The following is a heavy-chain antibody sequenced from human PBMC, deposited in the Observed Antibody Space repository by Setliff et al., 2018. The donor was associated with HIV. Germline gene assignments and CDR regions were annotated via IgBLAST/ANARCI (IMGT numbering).Heavy chain of an antibody. J-gene: IGHJ6*03. CDR3: ARGYPGIAVAGLSYYYYYYMDV. Sequence: SETLSLTCTVSGGSISSGGYYWSWIRQHPEKGLEWIGYIHRSGFAYSNPSLTSRVVMSVDTSKNQFSLKLSSVTAADTAVYYCARGYPGIAVAGLSYYYYYYMDVWGKGTTVTVSS. CDR2: IHRSGFA. V-gene: IGHV4-31*03. D-gene: IGHD6-19*01. CDR1: GGSISSGGYY.